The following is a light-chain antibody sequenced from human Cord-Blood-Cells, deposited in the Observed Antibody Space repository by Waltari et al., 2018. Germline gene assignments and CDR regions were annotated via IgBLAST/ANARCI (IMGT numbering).Light chain of an antibody. CDR2: EVS. Sequence: QSALTPPASVSGSPGQSITISFTATSNYVGRYHLVSWYHQHPGKAPKLMIYEVSKRPSGVSNRFSGSKSGNTASLTISGLQAEDEADYYCCSYAGSSTFVFGTGTKVTVL. CDR1: SNYVGRYHL. V-gene: IGLV2-23*02. J-gene: IGLJ1*01. CDR3: CSYAGSSTFV.